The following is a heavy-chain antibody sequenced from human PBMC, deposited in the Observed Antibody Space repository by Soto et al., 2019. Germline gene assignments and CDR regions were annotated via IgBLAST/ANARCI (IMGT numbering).Heavy chain of an antibody. CDR1: GFTFSSYG. V-gene: IGHV3-30*18. CDR2: ISYDGSNK. Sequence: GGSLRISCAASGFTFSSYGMHWVRQAPGKGLEWVAVISYDGSNKYYADSVKGRFTISRDNSKNTLYLQMNSLRAEDTAVYYCAKELAGYYYYGMDVWGQGTTVTVSS. D-gene: IGHD6-13*01. CDR3: AKELAGYYYYGMDV. J-gene: IGHJ6*02.